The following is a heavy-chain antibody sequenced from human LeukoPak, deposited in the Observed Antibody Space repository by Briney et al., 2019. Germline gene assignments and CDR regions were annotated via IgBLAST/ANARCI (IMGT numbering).Heavy chain of an antibody. CDR2: IYTSGST. Sequence: SETLSLTCTVSGGSISSYYWSWIRQPAGKGLEWIGRIYTSGSTNYNPSLKSRVTMSVDTSKNQFSLKLSSVTAADTAVYYCARETLERYDSSGYDDYWGQGTLVTVSS. CDR1: GGSISSYY. J-gene: IGHJ4*02. V-gene: IGHV4-4*07. D-gene: IGHD3-22*01. CDR3: ARETLERYDSSGYDDY.